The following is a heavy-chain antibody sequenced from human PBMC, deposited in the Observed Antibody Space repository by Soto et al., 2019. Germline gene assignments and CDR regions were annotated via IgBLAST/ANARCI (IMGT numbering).Heavy chain of an antibody. CDR1: GGSISSYY. CDR2: IYYSGST. CDR3: ARHIKGGGMRYYYYYMDV. J-gene: IGHJ6*03. Sequence: SETLSLTCTVSGGSISSYYWSWIRQPPGKGLEWIGYIYYSGSTNYNPSLKSRVTISVDTSKNQFSLKLSSVTAADTAVYYCARHIKGGGMRYYYYYMDVWGKGTTVTVSS. V-gene: IGHV4-59*08. D-gene: IGHD3-16*01.